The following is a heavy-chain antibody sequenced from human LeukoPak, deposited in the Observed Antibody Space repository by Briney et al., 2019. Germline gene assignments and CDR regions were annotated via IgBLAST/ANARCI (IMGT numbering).Heavy chain of an antibody. Sequence: GGSLRLSCAASGFTISTYAMSWVRQAPGKGLEWVSGINWNGGSTGYADSVKGRFTISRDNAKNSLYLQMNSLRAEDTALYYCARVVTMVRGVIIIKGYFDYWGQGTLVTVSS. CDR1: GFTISTYA. V-gene: IGHV3-20*04. CDR3: ARVVTMVRGVIIIKGYFDY. CDR2: INWNGGST. D-gene: IGHD3-10*01. J-gene: IGHJ4*02.